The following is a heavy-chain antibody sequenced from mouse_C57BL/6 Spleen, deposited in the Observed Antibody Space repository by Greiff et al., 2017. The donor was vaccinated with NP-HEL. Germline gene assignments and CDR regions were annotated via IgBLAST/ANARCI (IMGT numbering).Heavy chain of an antibody. CDR1: GYTFTSYW. CDR2: IYPGSGST. D-gene: IGHD1-1*01. V-gene: IGHV1-55*01. CDR3: ARSYYDSRNYFDY. J-gene: IGHJ2*01. Sequence: QVQLQQPGAELVKPGASVKMSCKASGYTFTSYWITWVKQRPGQGLEWIGAIYPGSGSTNYNEKFKSKATLTVDTSSITAYMQLSSLTSEDSAVYYGARSYYDSRNYFDYWGQGTTLAVSS.